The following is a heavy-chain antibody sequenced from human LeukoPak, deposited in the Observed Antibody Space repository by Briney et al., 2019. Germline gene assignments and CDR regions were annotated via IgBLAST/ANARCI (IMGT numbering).Heavy chain of an antibody. V-gene: IGHV1-69*05. CDR2: IIPIFGTA. J-gene: IGHJ5*02. D-gene: IGHD6-13*01. CDR3: ARGFTAAAGTYNWFDP. Sequence: SVKVSCKASGGTFSSYAISRVRQAPGQGLEWMGGIIPIFGTANYAQKFQGRVTITTDESTSTAYMELSSLRSEDTAVYYCARGFTAAAGTYNWFDPWGQGTLVAVSS. CDR1: GGTFSSYA.